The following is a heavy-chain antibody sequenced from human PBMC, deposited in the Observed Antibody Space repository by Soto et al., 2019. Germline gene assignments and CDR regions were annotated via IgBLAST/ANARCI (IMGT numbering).Heavy chain of an antibody. CDR2: IYYSGST. Sequence: SAIVSLTCTVPRWPTSRKYSRWLRQRPGKGLEWIGYIYYSGSTNYNPSLKSRVTISVDTSKNQFSLKLSSVTAADTAVYYCARAYSGSYYVYFDYWGQGTLVTVSS. CDR3: ARAYSGSYYVYFDY. J-gene: IGHJ4*02. V-gene: IGHV4-59*01. D-gene: IGHD1-26*01. CDR1: RWPTSRKY.